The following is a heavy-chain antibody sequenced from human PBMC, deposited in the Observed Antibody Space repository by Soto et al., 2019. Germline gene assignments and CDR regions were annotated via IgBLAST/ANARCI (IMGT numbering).Heavy chain of an antibody. CDR3: ARDHDRYFDS. CDR2: ISYDGSNK. J-gene: IGHJ4*02. Sequence: GGSLRLSCAASGFTFSSYAMHWVRQAPGKGLEWVAVISYDGSNKYYADSVKGRFTISRDNAKNSLYLQMNSLRAEDTAVYYCARDHDRYFDSWGQGTLVTVSS. D-gene: IGHD3-9*01. CDR1: GFTFSSYA. V-gene: IGHV3-30-3*01.